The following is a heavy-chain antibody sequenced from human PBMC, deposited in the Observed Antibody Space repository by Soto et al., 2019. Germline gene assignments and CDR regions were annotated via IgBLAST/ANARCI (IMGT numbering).Heavy chain of an antibody. V-gene: IGHV4-34*01. D-gene: IGHD2-8*01. J-gene: IGHJ4*02. CDR3: ARHSYCTNGVCYRRRFDY. Sequence: SETLSLTCGVYGGSFSGYYWSWIRQPPGKGLEWIGEINHSGSTNYNPSLKSRVTISVDTSKNQFSLKLSSVTAADTAVYYCARHSYCTNGVCYRRRFDYWGQGTLVTVSS. CDR1: GGSFSGYY. CDR2: INHSGST.